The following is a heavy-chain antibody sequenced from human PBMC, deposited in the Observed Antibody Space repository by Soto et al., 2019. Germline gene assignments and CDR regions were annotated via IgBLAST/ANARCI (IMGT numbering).Heavy chain of an antibody. CDR2: IYHSGSA. CDR3: ARGMVKGNYFDY. D-gene: IGHD2-15*01. CDR1: SASISIGAYS. Sequence: SETLSLTCDVSSASISIGAYSWSWIRQPPGKGLEWIGYIYHSGSAYYTPSLKSRVTMSMDRSKDQLSLKLSSVTAADTAVYFCARGMVKGNYFDYWAQGTLVTVSS. V-gene: IGHV4-30-2*01. J-gene: IGHJ4*02.